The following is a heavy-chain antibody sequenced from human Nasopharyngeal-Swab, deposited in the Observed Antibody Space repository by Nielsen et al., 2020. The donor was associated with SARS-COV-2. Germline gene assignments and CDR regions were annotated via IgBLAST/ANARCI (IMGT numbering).Heavy chain of an antibody. Sequence: WERQAPGQGLEWMGWMTPNSGNTGYAQKFQGRDTMTRNTSISTAYMELSSLISEDTAVYNCASRYYDFWSGYPSAFDIWGQGTMVTVSS. CDR3: ASRYYDFWSGYPSAFDI. J-gene: IGHJ3*02. V-gene: IGHV1-8*01. CDR2: MTPNSGNT. D-gene: IGHD3-3*01.